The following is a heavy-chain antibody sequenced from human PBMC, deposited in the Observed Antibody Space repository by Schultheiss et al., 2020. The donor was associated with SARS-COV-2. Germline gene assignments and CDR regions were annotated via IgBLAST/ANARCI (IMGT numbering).Heavy chain of an antibody. J-gene: IGHJ4*02. CDR2: ISYDGSNK. Sequence: GGSLRLSCAASGFIFSSYEMNWVRQAPGKGLEWVTVISYDGSNKYYADSVKGRFTISRDNSKNTLYLQMSSLRAEDTAVYYCVKGVAGNFDYWGQGTLVTVSS. D-gene: IGHD6-19*01. CDR3: VKGVAGNFDY. CDR1: GFIFSSYE. V-gene: IGHV3-30*14.